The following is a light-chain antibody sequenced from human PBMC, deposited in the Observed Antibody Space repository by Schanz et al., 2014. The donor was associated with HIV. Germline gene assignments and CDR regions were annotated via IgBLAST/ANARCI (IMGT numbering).Light chain of an antibody. CDR1: SSDVGGYNY. Sequence: QSALTQPPSASGSPGQSVTISCTGTSSDVGGYNYVSWYQQHPGKAPKIMIYEVSKRPSGVPDRFSGSKSGNTASLTVSGLQAEDEADYYCSSYTSSSTLFGGGTKVTVL. CDR3: SSYTSSSTL. V-gene: IGLV2-8*01. CDR2: EVS. J-gene: IGLJ2*01.